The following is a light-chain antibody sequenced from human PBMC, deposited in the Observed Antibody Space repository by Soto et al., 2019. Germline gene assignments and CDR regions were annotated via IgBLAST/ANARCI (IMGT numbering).Light chain of an antibody. CDR3: QHYISYSAA. CDR1: QTISSW. CDR2: KAS. Sequence: EIQRTKSPSTRSGSVGDRVSITFRASQTISSWLAWYQQKPGKAPKLLIYKASTLKSGVPSRFSGSGSGTEFTLTISSLQPDDFATYYCQHYISYSAAFGQGTKVDI. V-gene: IGKV1-5*03. J-gene: IGKJ1*01.